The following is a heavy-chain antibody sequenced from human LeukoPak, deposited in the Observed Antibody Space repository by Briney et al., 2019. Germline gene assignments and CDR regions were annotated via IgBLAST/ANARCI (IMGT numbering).Heavy chain of an antibody. CDR1: GITFSSYS. CDR2: ISSSSSYI. Sequence: SGGSLRLSCAASGITFSSYSMNWVRQAPGKGLEWVSSISSSSSYIYYADSVKGRFTISRDNAKNSLYLQMNSLRAEDTAVYYCARLVPFDKGFDYWGQGTLVTVSS. V-gene: IGHV3-21*01. D-gene: IGHD2-8*02. J-gene: IGHJ4*02. CDR3: ARLVPFDKGFDY.